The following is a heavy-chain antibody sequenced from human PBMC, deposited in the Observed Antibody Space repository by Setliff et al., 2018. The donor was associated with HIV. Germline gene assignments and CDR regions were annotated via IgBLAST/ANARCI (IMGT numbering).Heavy chain of an antibody. D-gene: IGHD2-2*01. J-gene: IGHJ6*02. Sequence: PGGSLRLSCAASGFTCSSYEMNWVRQAPGKGLEWVSYISASGNTIYYADSVKGRFTISRDNAKKSLYLQMNILRAEDTAIYYCARSEKYCSSASCFRGCYGMDVWGHGTTVTVSS. CDR2: ISASGNTI. CDR3: ARSEKYCSSASCFRGCYGMDV. CDR1: GFTCSSYE. V-gene: IGHV3-48*03.